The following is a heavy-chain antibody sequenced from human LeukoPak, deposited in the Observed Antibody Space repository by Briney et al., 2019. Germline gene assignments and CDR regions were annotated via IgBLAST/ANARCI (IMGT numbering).Heavy chain of an antibody. Sequence: GGSLRLSCAASGFTFSSYAMSWVRQAPGKGLEWVSAISGSGGSTYYADSVKGRFTISRDNSKNTLYLQMSSLRAEDTAVYYCAKSPYRFLEWLFLDYWGQGTLVTVSS. J-gene: IGHJ4*02. CDR3: AKSPYRFLEWLFLDY. CDR2: ISGSGGST. V-gene: IGHV3-23*01. D-gene: IGHD3-3*01. CDR1: GFTFSSYA.